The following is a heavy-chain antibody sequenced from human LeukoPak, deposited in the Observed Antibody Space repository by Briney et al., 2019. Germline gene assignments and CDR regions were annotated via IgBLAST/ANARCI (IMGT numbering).Heavy chain of an antibody. CDR3: AKVGVVVVAVRHPPDY. CDR1: GFTFSSYA. J-gene: IGHJ4*02. Sequence: GGSLRLSCAASGFTFSSYAMSWVRQAPGKGLEWVSAISGSGGSTYYADSVKGRFTIPRDNSKNTLYLQMNSLRAEDTAVYYCAKVGVVVVAVRHPPDYWGQGTLVTVSS. CDR2: ISGSGGST. V-gene: IGHV3-23*01. D-gene: IGHD2-15*01.